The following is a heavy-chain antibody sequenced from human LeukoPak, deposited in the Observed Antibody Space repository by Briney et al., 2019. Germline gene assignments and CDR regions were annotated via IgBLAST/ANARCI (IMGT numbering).Heavy chain of an antibody. CDR2: ISSSGSTI. V-gene: IGHV3-11*01. CDR3: ARKKGRSSGYPGDAFDI. J-gene: IGHJ3*02. Sequence: PGGSLGLSCAASGFTFSDYYMSWIRQAPGKGLEWVSYISSSGSTIYYADSVKGRFTISRDNAKNSLYPQMNSLRAEDTAVYYCARKKGRSSGYPGDAFDIWGQGTMVTVSS. CDR1: GFTFSDYY. D-gene: IGHD3-22*01.